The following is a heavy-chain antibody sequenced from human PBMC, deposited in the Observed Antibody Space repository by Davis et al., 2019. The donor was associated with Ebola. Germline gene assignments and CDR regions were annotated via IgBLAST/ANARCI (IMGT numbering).Heavy chain of an antibody. D-gene: IGHD5-12*01. CDR3: ARSYLTYSGYGWAY. Sequence: GESLKISCAASGFIFSSYSMNWVRQAPGKGLEWVSYISSSGSTIYYADSVKGRFTISRDNAKNSLYLQMNSLRAEDTAVYYCARSYLTYSGYGWAYWGQGTLVTVSS. J-gene: IGHJ4*02. CDR2: ISSSGSTI. CDR1: GFIFSSYS. V-gene: IGHV3-48*04.